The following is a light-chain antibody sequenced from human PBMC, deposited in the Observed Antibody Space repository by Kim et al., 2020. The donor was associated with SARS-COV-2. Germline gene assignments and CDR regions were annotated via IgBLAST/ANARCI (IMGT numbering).Light chain of an antibody. CDR1: SSDVGGYNS. CDR2: DVT. CDR3: SSFTNRYTYV. J-gene: IGLJ1*01. V-gene: IGLV2-14*03. Sequence: QSALTQPVSVSGSPGQSITISCTGTSSDVGGYNSVSWYQQHPGETPKLIIYDVTKRPSGVSDRFSGSKSGNTASLTISGLQTEDETDYYCSSFTNRYTYVFGTGTKVTVL.